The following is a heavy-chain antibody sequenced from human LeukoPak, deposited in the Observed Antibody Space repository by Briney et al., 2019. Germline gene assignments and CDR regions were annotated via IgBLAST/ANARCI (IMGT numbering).Heavy chain of an antibody. J-gene: IGHJ4*02. CDR2: IYYRGST. Sequence: SETLSLTCTVSGGSISSSSYYWTWIRQPPGKGLEWIGYIYYRGSTNYNPSLKSRVTISIDTSKTQFSLRLTSVTAADTAMYYCARFTSVVSPLDYWGQGTLVTVSS. CDR1: GGSISSSSYY. D-gene: IGHD2-21*01. CDR3: ARFTSVVSPLDY. V-gene: IGHV4-61*01.